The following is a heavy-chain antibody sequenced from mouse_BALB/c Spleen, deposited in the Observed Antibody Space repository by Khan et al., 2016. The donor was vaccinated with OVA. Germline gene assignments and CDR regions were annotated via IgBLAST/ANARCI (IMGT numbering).Heavy chain of an antibody. J-gene: IGHJ2*01. CDR1: GYTITSDYA. D-gene: IGHD1-1*01. V-gene: IGHV3-2*02. CDR2: ISYSGNT. CDR3: ARVYGGDFDY. Sequence: EVQLQQSGPGLVKPSQSLSLTCTATGYTITSDYAWYWIRQPPGNKLERMGFISYSGNTNYNPSLKSRISITRDTSKNQFFLQLNSVTTEDTATYYCARVYGGDFDYWGQGTTLTVSS.